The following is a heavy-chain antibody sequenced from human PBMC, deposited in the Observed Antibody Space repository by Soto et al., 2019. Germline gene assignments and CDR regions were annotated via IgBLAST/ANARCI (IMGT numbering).Heavy chain of an antibody. Sequence: GGSLRLSCAASGFTFSSYAMHWVRQAPGKGLEWVAVISYDGSNKYYADSVKGRFTISRDNSKNTLYLQMNSLRAEDTAVYYCARDPLRINFVVVTATFDYWGQGTLVTVSS. CDR3: ARDPLRINFVVVTATFDY. V-gene: IGHV3-30-3*01. D-gene: IGHD2-21*02. J-gene: IGHJ4*02. CDR1: GFTFSSYA. CDR2: ISYDGSNK.